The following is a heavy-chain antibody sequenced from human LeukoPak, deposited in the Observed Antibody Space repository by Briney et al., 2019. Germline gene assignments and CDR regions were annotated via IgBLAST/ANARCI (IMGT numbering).Heavy chain of an antibody. V-gene: IGHV3-23*01. J-gene: IGHJ4*02. Sequence: PGGSLRPSCAASGFTFSSYAMSWVRQAPGKGLEWVSAISGSGGSTYYADSVKGRFTISRDNSKNTLYLQMNSLRAEDTAVYYCAKILYYDSSPDYWGQGTLVTVSS. D-gene: IGHD3-22*01. CDR3: AKILYYDSSPDY. CDR1: GFTFSSYA. CDR2: ISGSGGST.